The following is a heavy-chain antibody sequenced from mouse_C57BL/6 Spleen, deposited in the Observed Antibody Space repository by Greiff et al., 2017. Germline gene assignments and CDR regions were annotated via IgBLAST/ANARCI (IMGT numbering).Heavy chain of an antibody. CDR2: ISNGGGST. Sequence: EVKLMESGGGLVQPGGSLKLSCAASGFTFSDYYMYWVRQTPEKRLEWVAYISNGGGSTYYPDTVKGRFTISRDNAKNTLYLQMSRLKSEDTAMYYCARGASYYSNYVWAMDYWGQGTSVTVSS. CDR1: GFTFSDYY. J-gene: IGHJ4*01. V-gene: IGHV5-12*01. D-gene: IGHD2-5*01. CDR3: ARGASYYSNYVWAMDY.